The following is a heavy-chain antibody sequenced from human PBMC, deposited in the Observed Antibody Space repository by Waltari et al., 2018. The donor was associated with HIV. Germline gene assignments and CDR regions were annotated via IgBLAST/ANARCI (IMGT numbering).Heavy chain of an antibody. Sequence: QVQLVQSGAEVKKPGASVKVSCKASGYTFTSYGISWVRQAPGQGLEWMGWISAYNGNTNYSQKLQGRVTMTTDTSTSTAYMELRSLRSDDTAVYYCARDWGWDYVWGSYRSDAFDIWGQGTMVTVSS. CDR3: ARDWGWDYVWGSYRSDAFDI. D-gene: IGHD3-16*02. CDR1: GYTFTSYG. CDR2: ISAYNGNT. J-gene: IGHJ3*02. V-gene: IGHV1-18*01.